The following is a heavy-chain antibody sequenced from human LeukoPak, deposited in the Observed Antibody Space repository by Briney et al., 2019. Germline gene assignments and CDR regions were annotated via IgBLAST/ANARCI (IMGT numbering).Heavy chain of an antibody. D-gene: IGHD6-19*01. J-gene: IGHJ4*02. CDR2: IYYSGST. Sequence: KPSETLSLTCTVSGGSISSYYWSWIRQPPGKGLEWIGYIYYSGSTNYNPSLKSRVTISVDTSKNQFSLKLSSVTAADTAVYYCARHSVDSGWYGWVWYFDYWGQGTLVTVSS. CDR3: ARHSVDSGWYGWVWYFDY. V-gene: IGHV4-59*08. CDR1: GGSISSYY.